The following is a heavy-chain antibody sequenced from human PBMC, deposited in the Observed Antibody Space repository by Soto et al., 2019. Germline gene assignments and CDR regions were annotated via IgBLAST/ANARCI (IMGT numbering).Heavy chain of an antibody. CDR3: AGGSSSWYRPASYSYGMDV. J-gene: IGHJ6*02. D-gene: IGHD6-13*01. Sequence: QVQLVQSGAEVKKPGSSVKVSCKASGGTFSSYAISWVRQAPGQGLEWMGGIIPIFGTANYAQKFQGRVTITADESTSTAYTELSSLRSEVTAVYYCAGGSSSWYRPASYSYGMDVWGQGTTVTVSS. CDR1: GGTFSSYA. CDR2: IIPIFGTA. V-gene: IGHV1-69*12.